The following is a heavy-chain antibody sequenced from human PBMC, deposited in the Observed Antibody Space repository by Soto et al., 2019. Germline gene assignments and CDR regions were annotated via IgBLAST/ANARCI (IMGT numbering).Heavy chain of an antibody. CDR2: ISSSSSTI. D-gene: IGHD1-26*01. CDR3: ARSGAGIYYAFDI. CDR1: GFTFSSYS. V-gene: IGHV3-48*04. Sequence: GGSLKLYCAASGFTFSSYSMNWVRQAPGKGLEWVSYISSSSSTIYYADSVKGRFTISRDNANNSLYLQMNSLRAEDTAVYYCARSGAGIYYAFDILGQGTMVTVSS. J-gene: IGHJ3*02.